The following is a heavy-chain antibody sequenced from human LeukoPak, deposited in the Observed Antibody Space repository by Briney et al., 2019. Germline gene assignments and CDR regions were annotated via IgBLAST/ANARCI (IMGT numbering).Heavy chain of an antibody. J-gene: IGHJ3*02. V-gene: IGHV3-21*01. CDR3: ASFGSGSNLDAFDI. Sequence: GGSLRLSCAASGFIFSDYSLNWVRQAPGKGLEWVSSISSSSSYTKSADSVKGRFTISRDNAKNSLYLQMNSLRDEDTAVYCASFGSGSNLDAFDIWGQGTMVTVST. D-gene: IGHD3-10*01. CDR1: GFIFSDYS. CDR2: ISSSSSYT.